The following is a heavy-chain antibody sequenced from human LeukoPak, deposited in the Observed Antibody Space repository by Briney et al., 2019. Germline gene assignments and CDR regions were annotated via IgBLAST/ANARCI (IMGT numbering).Heavy chain of an antibody. J-gene: IGHJ4*02. V-gene: IGHV4-59*12. CDR3: ARDNPDGYYFDY. CDR2: IYYSGST. CDR1: GGSISSYY. D-gene: IGHD1-14*01. Sequence: PSETLSLTCTVSGGSISSYYWSWIRQPPGKGLEWIGYIYYSGSTNYNPSLKSRVTISVDTSKNQFSLKLSSVTAADTAVYYCARDNPDGYYFDYWGQGTLVTVSS.